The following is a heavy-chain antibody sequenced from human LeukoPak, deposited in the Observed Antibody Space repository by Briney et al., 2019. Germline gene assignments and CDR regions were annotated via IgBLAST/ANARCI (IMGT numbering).Heavy chain of an antibody. V-gene: IGHV3-21*01. J-gene: IGHJ6*02. D-gene: IGHD5/OR15-5a*01. Sequence: GGSLRLSCAASGFTFSSYGMNWVRQAPGKGLEWVSSISSSSSYIYYADSVKGRFTISRDNAKNSLYLQMNSLRAEDTAVYYCARDLLFDYYGMDVWGQGTTVTVSS. CDR2: ISSSSSYI. CDR1: GFTFSSYG. CDR3: ARDLLFDYYGMDV.